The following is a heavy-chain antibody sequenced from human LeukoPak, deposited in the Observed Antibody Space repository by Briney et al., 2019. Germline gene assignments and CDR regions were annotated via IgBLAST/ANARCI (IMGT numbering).Heavy chain of an antibody. CDR3: ARARGTDP. J-gene: IGHJ5*02. CDR1: GFTVSSNF. Sequence: GGSLRLSCAASGFTVSSNFMSRVRQAPGKGLEWVSLIYSGGGTYYADSVKGRFTISRDNSKNTLYLQMNSLRAEDTAVYYCARARGTDPWGQGTLVTVSS. V-gene: IGHV3-53*01. CDR2: IYSGGGT. D-gene: IGHD3-10*01.